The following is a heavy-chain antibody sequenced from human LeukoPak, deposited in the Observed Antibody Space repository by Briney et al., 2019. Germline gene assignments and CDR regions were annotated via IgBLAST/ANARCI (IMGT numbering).Heavy chain of an antibody. CDR2: IYYSGST. J-gene: IGHJ4*02. V-gene: IGHV4-59*05. D-gene: IGHD3-3*01. CDR3: ARHGRGIFGVVSDY. Sequence: SETLSLTCTVSGGSISSYYWSWIRQPPGKGLEWIGSIYYSGSTYYNPSLKSRVTISVDTSKNQFSLKLSSVTAADTAVYYCARHGRGIFGVVSDYWGQGTLVTVSS. CDR1: GGSISSYY.